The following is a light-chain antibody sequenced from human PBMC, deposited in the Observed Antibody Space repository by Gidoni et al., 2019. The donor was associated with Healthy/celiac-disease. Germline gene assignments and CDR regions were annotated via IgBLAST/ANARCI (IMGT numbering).Light chain of an antibody. Sequence: NFMLTQPHSVSESPGKTVTISCTGSSGSIASNYVQWYQQRPGSAPTTVIYEDNQRPSGVPDRFSGSIDSSSNSASLTISGLKTEDEADCYCQSYDSSNQVFGGGTKLTVL. CDR3: QSYDSSNQV. CDR2: EDN. V-gene: IGLV6-57*02. J-gene: IGLJ3*02. CDR1: SGSIASNY.